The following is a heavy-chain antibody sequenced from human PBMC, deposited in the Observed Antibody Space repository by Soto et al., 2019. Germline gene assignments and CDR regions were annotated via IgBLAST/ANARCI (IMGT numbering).Heavy chain of an antibody. Sequence: ASVKVSCKASGYSFTGHYLHWIRRAPGQGLEWMGWVNPDSGGTNYAQNFQGRVTMTRDTSINTAYMELSSLRSDDTAVYYCARANPPYFNAMDVWGQGTTVTSP. CDR2: VNPDSGGT. CDR3: ARANPPYFNAMDV. J-gene: IGHJ6*02. V-gene: IGHV1-2*02. CDR1: GYSFTGHY.